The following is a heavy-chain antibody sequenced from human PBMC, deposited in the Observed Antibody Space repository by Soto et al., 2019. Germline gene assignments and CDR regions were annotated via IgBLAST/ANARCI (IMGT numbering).Heavy chain of an antibody. V-gene: IGHV3-23*01. CDR3: VKDYSYSLAVYYFDY. Sequence: EVQLLDSGGGLVQPGGSLRLSCAASGFTFSSYAMSWVRQGPGKGLEWVSSISGGGGSTYYADPVKGRFTISRDNSKNTLFLQMNSLRAEDTAIYYCVKDYSYSLAVYYFDYWGQGTLVTVSS. J-gene: IGHJ4*02. D-gene: IGHD3-10*01. CDR1: GFTFSSYA. CDR2: ISGGGGST.